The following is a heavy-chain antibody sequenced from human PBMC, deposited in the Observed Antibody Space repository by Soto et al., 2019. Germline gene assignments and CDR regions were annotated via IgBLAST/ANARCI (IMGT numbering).Heavy chain of an antibody. V-gene: IGHV3-30*18. D-gene: IGHD6-13*01. CDR3: AKDSSRGAADYYFDY. J-gene: IGHJ4*02. CDR2: RSYDRRSK. Sequence: GGSLRLSCGASGFIFGTYAMHWVRQAPGQGLEWVAGRSYDRRSKVYADSGKGQFTITRDNSKNTLYLQRNSLRAEDTDGYYCAKDSSRGAADYYFDYWGQGTLVTVSS. CDR1: GFIFGTYA.